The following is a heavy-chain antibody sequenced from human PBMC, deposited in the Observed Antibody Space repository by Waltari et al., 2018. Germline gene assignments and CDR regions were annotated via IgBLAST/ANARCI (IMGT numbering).Heavy chain of an antibody. V-gene: IGHV3-21*01. CDR2: ISRGGSYI. J-gene: IGHJ4*02. CDR1: GFSFSTYT. Sequence: EVQLVESGGGLVKPGGSLRLSCAASGFSFSTYTRNWVRQAPGKGLEWVSCISRGGSYIYYADSVKGRFTISRDDAKNSLYLQMNSLRAEDTAVYYCAREKYSNYLYYFDYWGQGILVTVSS. CDR3: AREKYSNYLYYFDY. D-gene: IGHD4-4*01.